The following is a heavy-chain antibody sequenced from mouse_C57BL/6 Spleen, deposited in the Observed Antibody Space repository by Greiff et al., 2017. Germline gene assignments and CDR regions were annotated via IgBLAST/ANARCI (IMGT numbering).Heavy chain of an antibody. V-gene: IGHV1-78*01. CDR3: ARFHYYGSSWDWYFEG. Sequence: QVQLQQSDAELVKPGASVKISCKVSGYTFTDHTIHWMKQRPEQGLEWIGYIYPRDGSTKYNEKFKGKATLTADKSSSTAYMQLNSLTSEDSAVYFCARFHYYGSSWDWYFEGWGTGTTVTVAS. J-gene: IGHJ1*03. CDR1: GYTFTDHT. CDR2: IYPRDGST. D-gene: IGHD1-1*01.